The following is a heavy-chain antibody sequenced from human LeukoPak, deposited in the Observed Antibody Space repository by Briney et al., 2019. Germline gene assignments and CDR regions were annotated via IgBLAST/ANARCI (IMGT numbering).Heavy chain of an antibody. V-gene: IGHV4-34*01. CDR2: INHSGST. J-gene: IGHJ4*02. CDR1: GGSFSGYY. D-gene: IGHD2-2*01. Sequence: PSETLSLTCAVYGGSFSGYYWSWIRQPPGKGLEWIGEINHSGSTNYNPSLKSRATISVDTSKNQFSLKLSSVTAADTAVYYCARLGHCSSTSCYLDYWGQGTLVTVSS. CDR3: ARLGHCSSTSCYLDY.